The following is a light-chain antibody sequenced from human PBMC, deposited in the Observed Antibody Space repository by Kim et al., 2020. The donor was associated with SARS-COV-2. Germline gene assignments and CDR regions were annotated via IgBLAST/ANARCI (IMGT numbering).Light chain of an antibody. CDR2: DAS. Sequence: ASVGDTVTITCQAGHDINIFLNWFQQKPGEAPKLLISDASSLETGLPSRFSGSGSGTHFTFTISSLQPGDVATYYCQQFDNLPLTFGGGTKVDIK. CDR1: HDINIF. V-gene: IGKV1-33*01. J-gene: IGKJ4*01. CDR3: QQFDNLPLT.